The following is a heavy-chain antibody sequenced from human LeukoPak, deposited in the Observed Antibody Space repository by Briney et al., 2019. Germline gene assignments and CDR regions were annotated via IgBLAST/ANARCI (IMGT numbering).Heavy chain of an antibody. V-gene: IGHV4-59*01. CDR3: ARGPRSITYYDFWSAESPFDY. Sequence: PSETLSLTCTVSGASITSYYWSWIRQPPGKGLEWIGNIYYSGGTNYNPSLKSRASISADTSRNQFSLTLSSVTAADTAVYYCARGPRSITYYDFWSAESPFDYWGQGTLVTVSS. D-gene: IGHD3-3*01. J-gene: IGHJ4*02. CDR1: GASITSYY. CDR2: IYYSGGT.